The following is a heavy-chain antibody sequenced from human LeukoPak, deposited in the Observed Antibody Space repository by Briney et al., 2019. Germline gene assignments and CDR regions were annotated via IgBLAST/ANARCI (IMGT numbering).Heavy chain of an antibody. CDR1: GGTFSGYH. D-gene: IGHD3-16*02. J-gene: IGHJ4*02. CDR2: INHSGTT. V-gene: IGHV4-34*01. CDR3: ARSYDYVWGSYRYTPTFDY. Sequence: SETLSLTCAVYGGTFSGYHWNWIRQPPGEGLEWIGEINHSGTTNYNPSLKTRVTISVDTSKNQFSLKVGSVTAGDTAVYYCARSYDYVWGSYRYTPTFDYWGQGNLVTVSS.